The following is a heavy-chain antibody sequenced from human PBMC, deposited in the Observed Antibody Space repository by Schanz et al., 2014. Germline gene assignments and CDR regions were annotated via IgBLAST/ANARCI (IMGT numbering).Heavy chain of an antibody. D-gene: IGHD3-22*01. CDR3: AREYSSFDY. CDR2: IYDHGST. CDR1: GGSISSGAYS. V-gene: IGHV4-61*08. J-gene: IGHJ4*02. Sequence: QVHLQESGPGLVKPSQTLSLTCDVSGGSISSGAYSWNWIRQPPGKGLEWIGYIYDHGSTNYNASLKSRVTMSVDTSKNQFSLKLSSVTAADTAVYYCAREYSSFDYWGQGTLVTVSS.